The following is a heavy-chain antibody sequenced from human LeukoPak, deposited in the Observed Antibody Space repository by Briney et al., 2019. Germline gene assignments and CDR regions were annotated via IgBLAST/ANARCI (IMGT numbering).Heavy chain of an antibody. J-gene: IGHJ4*02. CDR2: IYYSGST. V-gene: IGHV4-59*01. Sequence: SETLSLTCTVSGGSISSYYWRWTRQPPGKGLEWIGYIYYSGSTNYNPSLKSRLPISVDTTKNQFSMKLSSVTAADTAVYYCARSRRDGYNYYFDYWGQGTLVTVSS. CDR3: ARSRRDGYNYYFDY. D-gene: IGHD5-24*01. CDR1: GGSISSYY.